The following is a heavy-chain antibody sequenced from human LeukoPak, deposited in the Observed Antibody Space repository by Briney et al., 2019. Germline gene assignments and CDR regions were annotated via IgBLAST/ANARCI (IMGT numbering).Heavy chain of an antibody. CDR3: ARDHDYYGSGSYETPFDY. Sequence: PSETLSLTCTVSGGSISSSSYYWGWIRQPPGKGLEWIGSIYYSGSTYYNPSLKSRVTISVDTSKNQFSLKLSSVTAADTAVYYCARDHDYYGSGSYETPFDYWGQGTLVTVSS. CDR2: IYYSGST. CDR1: GGSISSSSYY. J-gene: IGHJ4*02. D-gene: IGHD3-10*01. V-gene: IGHV4-39*07.